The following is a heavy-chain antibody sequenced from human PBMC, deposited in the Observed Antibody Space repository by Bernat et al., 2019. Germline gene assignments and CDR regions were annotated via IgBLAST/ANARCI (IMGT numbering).Heavy chain of an antibody. D-gene: IGHD6-13*01. Sequence: EVQLVESGGGLVKPGGSLRLSCAASGFTFSNAWMSWVRQAPGKGLEWVGRIKSKTDGGTTDYAAPVKGRFTISRDDSKNTLYLQMNSLKTEDTAVYYCWGVFGQRVRRYFDYWGQGTLVTVSS. J-gene: IGHJ4*02. V-gene: IGHV3-15*01. CDR2: IKSKTDGGTT. CDR1: GFTFSNAW. CDR3: WGVFGQRVRRYFDY.